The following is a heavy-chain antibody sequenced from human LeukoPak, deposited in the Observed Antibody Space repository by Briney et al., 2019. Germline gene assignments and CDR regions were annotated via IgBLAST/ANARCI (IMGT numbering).Heavy chain of an antibody. CDR3: ARVPDWEPIDK. D-gene: IGHD1-26*01. Sequence: SETLSLTCAVSGGSVSGYSWSWIRQPPGKGLEWIGDITDRGGTSYTPSLKSRVTISLDTSKNQFSLHLTPVTAADTAVYFCARVPDWEPIDKWGQGTLVTVSS. J-gene: IGHJ4*02. CDR1: GGSVSGYS. V-gene: IGHV4-34*01. CDR2: ITDRGGT.